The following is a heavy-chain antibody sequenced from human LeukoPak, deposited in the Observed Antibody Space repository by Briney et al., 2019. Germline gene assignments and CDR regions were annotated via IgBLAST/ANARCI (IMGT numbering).Heavy chain of an antibody. CDR2: INPNRGGT. CDR3: ARDSKIAVAGYYGMDV. Sequence: ASVKVSCKASGYTFTSFGISWVRQAPGQGLEWMGWINPNRGGTNYAQKFQGRVTMTRDTSISTAYMELRRLRSDDTAVYHCARDSKIAVAGYYGMDVWGQGTTVTVSS. J-gene: IGHJ6*02. CDR1: GYTFTSFG. V-gene: IGHV1-2*02. D-gene: IGHD6-19*01.